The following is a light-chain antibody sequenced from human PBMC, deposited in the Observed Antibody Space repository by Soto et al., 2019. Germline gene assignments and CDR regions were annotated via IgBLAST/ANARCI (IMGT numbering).Light chain of an antibody. Sequence: DIVMTQSPVSLPVTPGEPASISCRSNQSLVHSDGIAYFSWFQQRPGRSPRRLIYKVSNRDSGVPARFSGSGSGTDFALKISRVEAEDVGVYYCMQGTHWPITFGQGTKVDIK. CDR1: QSLVHSDGIAY. V-gene: IGKV2-30*02. CDR2: KVS. CDR3: MQGTHWPIT. J-gene: IGKJ1*01.